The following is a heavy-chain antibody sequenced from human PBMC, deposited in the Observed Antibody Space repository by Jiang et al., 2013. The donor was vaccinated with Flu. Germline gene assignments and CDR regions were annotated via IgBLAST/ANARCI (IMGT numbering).Heavy chain of an antibody. Sequence: PGQGLEWMGGIIPIFGTANYAQKFQGRVTITADESTSTAYMELSSLRSEDTAVYYCARREYSGYDYYFDYWGQGTLVTVSS. CDR3: ARREYSGYDYYFDY. D-gene: IGHD5-12*01. CDR2: IIPIFGTA. V-gene: IGHV1-69*01. J-gene: IGHJ4*02.